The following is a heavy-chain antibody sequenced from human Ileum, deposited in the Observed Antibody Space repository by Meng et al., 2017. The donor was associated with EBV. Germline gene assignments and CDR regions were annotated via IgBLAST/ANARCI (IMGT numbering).Heavy chain of an antibody. Sequence: QVQLQESGPGLVXPXXXXXLTXAXXGGSISSSNWWSWVRQPPGKGLEWIGEIYHSGSTNYNPSLKSRVTISVDKSKNQFSLKLSSVTAADTAVYYCARVTKPNYYEGGWFDPWGQGTLVTVSS. CDR3: ARVTKPNYYEGGWFDP. J-gene: IGHJ5*02. D-gene: IGHD3-22*01. V-gene: IGHV4-4*02. CDR1: GGSISSSNW. CDR2: IYHSGST.